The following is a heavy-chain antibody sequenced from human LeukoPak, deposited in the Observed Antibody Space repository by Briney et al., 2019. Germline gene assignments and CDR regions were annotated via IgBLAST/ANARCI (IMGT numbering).Heavy chain of an antibody. CDR3: ARERPGWLQPDAFDI. J-gene: IGHJ3*02. Sequence: GGSLRLSCATSGFTFSSYAMSWVRQAPGKGLEWVSATSIGDVTTYYADSVKGRFTMSRDNSKNTVYLQMNSLRAEDTAVYYCARERPGWLQPDAFDIWGQGTMVTVSS. CDR2: TSIGDVTT. D-gene: IGHD5-24*01. CDR1: GFTFSSYA. V-gene: IGHV3-23*01.